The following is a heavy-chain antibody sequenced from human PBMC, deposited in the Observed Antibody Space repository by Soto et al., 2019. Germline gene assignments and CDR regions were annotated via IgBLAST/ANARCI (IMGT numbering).Heavy chain of an antibody. CDR3: TKGGYDLIYYFGMDV. CDR1: GFTFHEYA. D-gene: IGHD5-12*01. V-gene: IGHV3-9*01. CDR2: ISSDGDTI. Sequence: EVQLIESGGGWVQPGTSLRGSCAPSGFTFHEYAMHWVRQAPGKGLEWVSDISSDGDTIAYADSVQGRFTVFRDNAKNSLYLQMNSLRAEDTALYYCTKGGYDLIYYFGMDVWGQGTTVTVSS. J-gene: IGHJ6*02.